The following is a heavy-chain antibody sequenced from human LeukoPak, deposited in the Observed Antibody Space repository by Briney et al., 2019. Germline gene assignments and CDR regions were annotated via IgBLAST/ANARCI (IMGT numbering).Heavy chain of an antibody. J-gene: IGHJ4*02. Sequence: PGGSLRLSCKGSGYSFTSYWIGWVRQMPGKGLEWMGIIYPGDSDTRYSRSFQGQVTISADKSISTAYLQWSSLKASDTAMYYCARRRGYSYDFHFDYWGQGTLVTVSS. CDR2: IYPGDSDT. V-gene: IGHV5-51*01. CDR3: ARRRGYSYDFHFDY. CDR1: GYSFTSYW. D-gene: IGHD5-18*01.